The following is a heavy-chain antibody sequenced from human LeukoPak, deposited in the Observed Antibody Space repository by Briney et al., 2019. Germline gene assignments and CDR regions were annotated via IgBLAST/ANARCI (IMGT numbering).Heavy chain of an antibody. CDR1: GFTFSSYA. J-gene: IGHJ4*02. Sequence: GGSLRLSCAASGFTFSSYAMSWVRQAPGKGLEWVSTISDSGASTYFADSVKGRFTISRDNSRNTLYLQMNSLKTEDTAVYYCTTGPNTPLRWGQGTLVTVSS. CDR3: TTGPNTPLR. D-gene: IGHD4-17*01. V-gene: IGHV3-23*01. CDR2: ISDSGAST.